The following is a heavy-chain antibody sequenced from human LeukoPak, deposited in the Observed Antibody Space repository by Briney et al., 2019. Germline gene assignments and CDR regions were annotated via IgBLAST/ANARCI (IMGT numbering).Heavy chain of an antibody. V-gene: IGHV4-61*05. CDR3: ARYHRGSYYFDY. D-gene: IGHD1-26*01. CDR2: IYYSGSI. J-gene: IGHJ4*02. CDR1: GGSISSSSYY. Sequence: SETLSLTCTVSGGSISSSSYYWGWIRQPPGKGLEWIGYIYYSGSINYNPSLKSRVTISVDTSKNQLSLKLSSVTAADTAVYYCARYHRGSYYFDYWGQGTLVTVSS.